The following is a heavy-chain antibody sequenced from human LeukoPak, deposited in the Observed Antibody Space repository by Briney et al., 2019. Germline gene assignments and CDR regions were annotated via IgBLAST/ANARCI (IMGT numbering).Heavy chain of an antibody. CDR2: IYPGDSDT. J-gene: IGHJ5*02. V-gene: IGHV5-51*01. CDR1: GYSFTNYW. Sequence: GASLKISCQGSGYSFTNYWIAWVRQKPGKGLECMGIIYPGDSDTRYSPSFQGQVTISVDKSISTAYLQWSSLKASDTAMYYCARHGSGTNWFDPWGQGTLVTVSS. CDR3: ARHGSGTNWFDP.